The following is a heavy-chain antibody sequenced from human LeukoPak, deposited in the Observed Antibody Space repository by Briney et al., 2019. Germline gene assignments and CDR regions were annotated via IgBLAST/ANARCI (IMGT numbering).Heavy chain of an antibody. V-gene: IGHV1-8*01. CDR3: ASGKDYYYYYGMDV. CDR2: MNPNSGNT. Sequence: ASVKVSCKASVYTFTSYDINWVRQATGQGLEWMGWMNPNSGNTGYAQKFQGRVTMTRNTSISTAYMELSSLRSEDTAVYYCASGKDYYYYYGMDVWGQGTTVTVSS. J-gene: IGHJ6*02. CDR1: VYTFTSYD.